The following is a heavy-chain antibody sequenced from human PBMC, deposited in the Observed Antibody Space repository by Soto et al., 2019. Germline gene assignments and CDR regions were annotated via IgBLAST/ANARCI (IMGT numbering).Heavy chain of an antibody. J-gene: IGHJ5*02. CDR3: ARVKLMVYAIGPYGWFDP. CDR1: GGTFSSYA. D-gene: IGHD2-8*01. Sequence: QVQLVQSGAEVKKPGSSVKVSCKASGGTFSSYAISWVRQAPGQGLEWMGGIIPIFGTANYAQKFQGRVTSTADESTSTAYMELSRLRSEDTAVYYCARVKLMVYAIGPYGWFDPWGQGTLVTVSS. CDR2: IIPIFGTA. V-gene: IGHV1-69*01.